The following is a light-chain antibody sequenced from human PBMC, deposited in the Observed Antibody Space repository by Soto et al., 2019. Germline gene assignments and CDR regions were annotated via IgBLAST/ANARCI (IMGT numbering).Light chain of an antibody. CDR3: QQFNNYPT. Sequence: AIQLTQSPSSLSASVGDRVTITCRASQGISSALAWYQQKPGKAPKLLIYDASSLESGDPSRFSGSGSGTDFTLTISSLQPEDFATYYCQQFNNYPTFGGGTKVEIK. CDR1: QGISSA. J-gene: IGKJ4*01. V-gene: IGKV1D-13*01. CDR2: DAS.